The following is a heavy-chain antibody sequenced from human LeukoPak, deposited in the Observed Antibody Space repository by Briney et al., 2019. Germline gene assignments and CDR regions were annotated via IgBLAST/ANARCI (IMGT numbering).Heavy chain of an antibody. Sequence: SSVKVSCKASGGTFSSYAISGVRQAPGQGLEWMGRIIPIFGTANYAQKFQGRVTITTDESTSTAYMELSSLRSEDTAVYYGARGRYDFWSGPREGAFDIWGQGTMVTVSS. CDR3: ARGRYDFWSGPREGAFDI. D-gene: IGHD3-3*01. V-gene: IGHV1-69*05. CDR1: GGTFSSYA. CDR2: IIPIFGTA. J-gene: IGHJ3*02.